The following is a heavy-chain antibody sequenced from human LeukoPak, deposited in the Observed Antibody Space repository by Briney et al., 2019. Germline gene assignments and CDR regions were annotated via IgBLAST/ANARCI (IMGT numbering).Heavy chain of an antibody. V-gene: IGHV3-7*04. Sequence: GGSLRLSCAASGFTFSDYYMTWIRQAPGKGLEWVANIKHDGSEKYYVDSVKGRFTISRDHAKNSLSLQMNSLRAEDTAVYYCARGYDGMDVWGQGTTVTVSS. J-gene: IGHJ6*02. CDR3: ARGYDGMDV. CDR1: GFTFSDYY. CDR2: IKHDGSEK.